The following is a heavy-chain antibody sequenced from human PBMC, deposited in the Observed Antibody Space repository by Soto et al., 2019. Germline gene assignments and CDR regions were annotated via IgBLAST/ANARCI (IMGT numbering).Heavy chain of an antibody. J-gene: IGHJ4*02. D-gene: IGHD6-19*01. CDR1: GFTFSDYA. Sequence: VQLVESGGGVVQPGRSLRLSCAASGFTFSDYAMHWVRQAPGKGLEWVAVVSHDGRNTHYADSEKGRFTISRDRSKNTGSLEMTSLRAEDTAVYYCAKGGRQWLVTSDFNYWGQGALVTVSS. CDR2: VSHDGRNT. CDR3: AKGGRQWLVTSDFNY. V-gene: IGHV3-30*18.